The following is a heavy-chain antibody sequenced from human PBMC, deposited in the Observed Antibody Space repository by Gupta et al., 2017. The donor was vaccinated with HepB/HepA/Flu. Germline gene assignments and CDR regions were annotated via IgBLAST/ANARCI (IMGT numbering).Heavy chain of an antibody. CDR3: ARGSSSGSLKN. D-gene: IGHD1-26*01. V-gene: IGHV3-7*01. CDR2: IKQDGSEK. CDR1: GFTFSSYW. J-gene: IGHJ4*02. Sequence: EVQLVESGGGLVQPGGSLSLSCAASGFTFSSYWMSWVRQAPGKGLEWVANIKQDGSEKYYVDSVKGRFTISRDNAKNSLYLQMNSLRAEDTAVYYCARGSSSGSLKNWGQGTLVTVSS.